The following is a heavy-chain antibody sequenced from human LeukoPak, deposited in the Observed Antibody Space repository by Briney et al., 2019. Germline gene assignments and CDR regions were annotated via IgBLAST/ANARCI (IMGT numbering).Heavy chain of an antibody. CDR2: IYYSGST. CDR1: GFTFSNAW. CDR3: AREITGTTGRPYFDY. D-gene: IGHD1-20*01. Sequence: GSLRLSCAASGFTFSNAWMSWIRQPPGKGLEWIGYIYYSGSTNYNPSLKSRVTISVDTSKNQFSLKLSSVTAADTAVYYCAREITGTTGRPYFDYWGQGTLVTVSS. V-gene: IGHV4-59*01. J-gene: IGHJ4*02.